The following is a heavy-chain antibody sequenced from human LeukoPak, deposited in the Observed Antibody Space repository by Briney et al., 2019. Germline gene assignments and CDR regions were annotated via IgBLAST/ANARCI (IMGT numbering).Heavy chain of an antibody. CDR3: ARAGDYYYYYMDV. V-gene: IGHV4-34*01. CDR2: IYHSGST. D-gene: IGHD4-17*01. CDR1: GGSFSGYY. J-gene: IGHJ6*03. Sequence: PSETLSLTCAVYGGSFSGYYWSWIRQPPGKGLGWIGYIYHSGSTYYNPSLKSRVTISVDRSKNQFSLKLSSVTAADTAVYYCARAGDYYYYYMDVWGKGTTVTVSS.